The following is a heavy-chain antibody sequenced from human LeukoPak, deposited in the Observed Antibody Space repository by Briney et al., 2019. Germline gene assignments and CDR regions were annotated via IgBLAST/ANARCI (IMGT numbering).Heavy chain of an antibody. CDR3: ARSFIAAVYYFDY. Sequence: SETLSLTCTVSGGSISSGGYYWSWIRQPPGKGLEWIGYIYHSGSTYYNPSLKSRVTISVDRSKNQFSLKLSSVTAADTAVYYCARSFIAAVYYFDYWGQGTLVTVSS. CDR1: GGSISSGGYY. D-gene: IGHD6-13*01. V-gene: IGHV4-30-2*01. J-gene: IGHJ4*02. CDR2: IYHSGST.